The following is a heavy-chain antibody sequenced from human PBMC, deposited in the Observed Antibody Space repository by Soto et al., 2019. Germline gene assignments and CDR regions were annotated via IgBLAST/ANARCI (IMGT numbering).Heavy chain of an antibody. CDR1: GFTFSDYA. V-gene: IGHV3-23*01. D-gene: IGHD2-15*01. CDR3: AKRYCSGGSCYPDAFDI. J-gene: IGHJ3*02. Sequence: GGSLRLSCTASGFTFSDYAMTWVRQAPGKGLEWVSSISGNGGATYYTDSVKGRFIISRDNSKNMLHLQMTSLRGEDTAVYYCAKRYCSGGSCYPDAFDIWGQGTMVTVSS. CDR2: ISGNGGAT.